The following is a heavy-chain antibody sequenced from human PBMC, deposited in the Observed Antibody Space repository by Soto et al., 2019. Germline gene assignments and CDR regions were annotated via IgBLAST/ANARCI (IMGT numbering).Heavy chain of an antibody. V-gene: IGHV1-69*01. D-gene: IGHD2-15*01. Sequence: QVQLVQSGAEVKKPGSSVKVSCKASGGTFSSYAISWVRQAPGQGLEWMGGIIPIFGTANYAQKFQGRVTIPADESTSTAYMELSRLRSEDTAVYYCASGGYCSGGSCYPYFDYWGQGTLVTVSS. J-gene: IGHJ4*02. CDR1: GGTFSSYA. CDR2: IIPIFGTA. CDR3: ASGGYCSGGSCYPYFDY.